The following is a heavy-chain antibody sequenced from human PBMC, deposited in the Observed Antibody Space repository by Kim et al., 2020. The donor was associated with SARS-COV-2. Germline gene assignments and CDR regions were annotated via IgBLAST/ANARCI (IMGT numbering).Heavy chain of an antibody. D-gene: IGHD5-12*01. J-gene: IGHJ6*02. Sequence: GGSLRLSCAASGFTFSDYYMSWIRQAPGKGLEWVSYISSSSSYTNYADSVKGRFTISRDNAKNSLYLQMNSLRAEDTAVYYCARDLGLMATNPYYYYYGMDVWGQGTTVTVSS. CDR2: ISSSSSYT. CDR1: GFTFSDYY. V-gene: IGHV3-11*05. CDR3: ARDLGLMATNPYYYYYGMDV.